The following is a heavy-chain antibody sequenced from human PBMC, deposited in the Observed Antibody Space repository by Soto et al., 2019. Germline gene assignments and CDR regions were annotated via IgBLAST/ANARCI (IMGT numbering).Heavy chain of an antibody. CDR1: GFTFNSYW. J-gene: IGHJ4*02. CDR3: ARDFESRYGYGPFDF. D-gene: IGHD5-18*01. V-gene: IGHV3-7*03. CDR2: IKQDGSEK. Sequence: GGSLRLSCAASGFTFNSYWMTWVHQAPGKGLEWVANIKQDGSEKYYVDSVKGRFTISRDNAKNSLYLQMNSLRAEDTAVYYCARDFESRYGYGPFDFWGQGTLVTVSS.